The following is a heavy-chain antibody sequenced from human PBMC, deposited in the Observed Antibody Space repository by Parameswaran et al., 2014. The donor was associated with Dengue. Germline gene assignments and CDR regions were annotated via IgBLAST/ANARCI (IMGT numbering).Heavy chain of an antibody. CDR3: ASIKHRELLPDY. D-gene: IGHD1-26*01. CDR2: INSDGSST. V-gene: IGHV3-74*01. Sequence: PGKGLVWVSRINSDGSSTSYADSVKGRFTISRDNAKNTLYLQMNSLRAEDTAVYYCASIKHRELLPDYWGQGTLVTVSS. J-gene: IGHJ4*02.